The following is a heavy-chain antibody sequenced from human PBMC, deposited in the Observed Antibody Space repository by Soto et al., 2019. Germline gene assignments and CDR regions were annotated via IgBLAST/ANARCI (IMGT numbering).Heavy chain of an antibody. V-gene: IGHV4-39*07. CDR2: IYYSGTT. CDR1: SASISSTSYT. J-gene: IGHJ4*02. Sequence: PSETLSLTCTVSSASISSTSYTWGWIRQPPGKGLEWIGSIYYSGTTYYNPSLNSRVTVSVDTSKNQFSLKLTSVTAVDTAVYYCARREIQGPIDYWGQGTLVTVSS. CDR3: ARREIQGPIDY. D-gene: IGHD1-26*01.